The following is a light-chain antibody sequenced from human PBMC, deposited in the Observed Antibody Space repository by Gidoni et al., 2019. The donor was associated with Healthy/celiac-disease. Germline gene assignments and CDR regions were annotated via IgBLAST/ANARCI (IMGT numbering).Light chain of an antibody. CDR3: QQRST. V-gene: IGKV3-11*01. CDR1: QSVSSY. J-gene: IGKJ1*01. CDR2: DAS. Sequence: EIVLTQSPATLSLSPGDRATLSCRASQSVSSYLAWYQQKPGQAPRLRIYDASNRATGIPARFSGSGSGTDFTLTISSLEPEDFAVYYCQQRSTFGQGTKVEIK.